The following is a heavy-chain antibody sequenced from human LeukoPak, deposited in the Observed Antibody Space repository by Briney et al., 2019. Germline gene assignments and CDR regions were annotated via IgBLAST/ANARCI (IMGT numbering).Heavy chain of an antibody. V-gene: IGHV3-23*01. CDR1: GFTFSSYA. D-gene: IGHD7-27*01. J-gene: IGHJ4*02. CDR2: ISGSGGST. Sequence: GGSLRLSCAASGFTFSSYAMSWVRQAPGKGLEWVSAISGSGGSTYYADSVKGRFTISRDNSKNTLYLQMNSLRAEDTAVYYCARDIDGGSTGGNSYWGQGTLVTVSS. CDR3: ARDIDGGSTGGNSY.